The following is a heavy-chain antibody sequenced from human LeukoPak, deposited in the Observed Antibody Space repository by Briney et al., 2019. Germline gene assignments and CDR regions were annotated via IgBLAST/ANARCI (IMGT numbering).Heavy chain of an antibody. CDR1: GFTFSNAW. J-gene: IGHJ4*02. D-gene: IGHD5-18*01. CDR2: IKQDGSEK. Sequence: GGSLRLSCAASGFTFSNAWMSWVRQAPGKGLEWVANIKQDGSEKYYVDSVKGRFTISRDNAKNSLYLQMNSLRAEDTAVYYCARDGEPKYSPYQDYWGQGTLVTVSS. CDR3: ARDGEPKYSPYQDY. V-gene: IGHV3-7*01.